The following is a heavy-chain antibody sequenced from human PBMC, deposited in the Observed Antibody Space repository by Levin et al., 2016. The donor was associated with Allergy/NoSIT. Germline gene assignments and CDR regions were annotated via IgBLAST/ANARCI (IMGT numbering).Heavy chain of an antibody. D-gene: IGHD6-19*01. CDR1: GFTFSSYA. CDR2: ISGSGGST. Sequence: GESLKISCAASGFTFSSYAMSWVRQAPGKGLEWVSAISGSGGSTYYADSVKGRFTISRDNSKNTLYLQMNSLRAEDTAVYYCAIPAVYSSGWYDFDYWGQGTLVTVSS. CDR3: AIPAVYSSGWYDFDY. J-gene: IGHJ4*02. V-gene: IGHV3-23*01.